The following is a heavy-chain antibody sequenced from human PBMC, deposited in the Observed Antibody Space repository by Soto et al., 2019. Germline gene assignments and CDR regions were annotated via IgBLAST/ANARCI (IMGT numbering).Heavy chain of an antibody. CDR2: ITGSGDAT. CDR3: AKGSGWYFNNWLDP. V-gene: IGHV3-23*01. Sequence: PGGSLRLSCVPSGFTFSTNAMAWVRQAPGKGLEWVASITGSGDATFHAASVRGRFTMSRDNANNRLYLQMNSLRTEDTAIYYCAKGSGWYFNNWLDPWGQGTLVTVSS. D-gene: IGHD6-19*01. J-gene: IGHJ5*02. CDR1: GFTFSTNA.